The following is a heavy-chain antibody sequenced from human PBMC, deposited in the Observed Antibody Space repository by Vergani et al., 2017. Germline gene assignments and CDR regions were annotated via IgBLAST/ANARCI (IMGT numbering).Heavy chain of an antibody. D-gene: IGHD3/OR15-3a*01. CDR1: GYTFTSYH. CDR2: MNPKSGNT. CDR3: ARGVLDSKYRHNWFGP. Sequence: QVQLVQSGAEVKKPGASVKVSCKASGYTFTSYHMHWVRQAPGQGLEGMGWMNPKSGNTAYAAKFQGRITMTRDSSTDTAYMEKKSLRSEDTAIYFCARGVLDSKYRHNWFGPWGQGTVVTVSS. J-gene: IGHJ5*02. V-gene: IGHV1-8*02.